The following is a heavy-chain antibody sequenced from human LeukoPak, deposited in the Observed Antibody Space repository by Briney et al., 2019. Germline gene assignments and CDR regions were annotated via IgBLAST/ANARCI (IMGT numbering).Heavy chain of an antibody. J-gene: IGHJ5*02. Sequence: SETLSLTCAVSGGSISSGGYSWSWIRQPPGTGLEWIGYIYHSGSTYYNPSLKSRVTISVDTSKNQFSLKLSSVTAADTAVYYCARGLDSSGFPQWFDPWGQGTLVTVSS. CDR3: ARGLDSSGFPQWFDP. CDR2: IYHSGST. D-gene: IGHD3-22*01. V-gene: IGHV4-30-2*01. CDR1: GGSISSGGYS.